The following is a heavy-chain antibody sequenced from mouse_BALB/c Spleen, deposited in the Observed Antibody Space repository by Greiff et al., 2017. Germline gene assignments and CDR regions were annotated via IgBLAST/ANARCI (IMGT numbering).Heavy chain of an antibody. J-gene: IGHJ3*01. V-gene: IGHV1-80*01. CDR3: ARSYYGSSYEFAY. Sequence: QVHVKQSGAELVRPGSSVKISCKASGYAFSSYWMNWVKQRPGQGLEWIGQIYPGDGDTNYNGKFKGKATLTADKSSSTAYMQLSSLTSEDSAVYFCARSYYGSSYEFAYWGQGTLVTVSA. CDR2: IYPGDGDT. CDR1: GYAFSSYW. D-gene: IGHD1-1*01.